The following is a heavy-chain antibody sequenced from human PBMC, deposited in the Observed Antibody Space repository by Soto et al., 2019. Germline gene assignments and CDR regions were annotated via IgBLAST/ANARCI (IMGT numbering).Heavy chain of an antibody. CDR3: ARVFCISTICYDWYYYYGMAV. Sequence: QVQLVESGGGLVKPGGSLRLSCAASGFTFSDYYMSWIRQAPGKGLEWVSYISRSGSTIYNADSVKGRFTISRDNSKNTLYLQMNSLRAEDTAVYYCARVFCISTICYDWYYYYGMAVWGQGTTVTVSS. CDR2: ISRSGSTI. D-gene: IGHD2-2*01. J-gene: IGHJ6*02. V-gene: IGHV3-11*01. CDR1: GFTFSDYY.